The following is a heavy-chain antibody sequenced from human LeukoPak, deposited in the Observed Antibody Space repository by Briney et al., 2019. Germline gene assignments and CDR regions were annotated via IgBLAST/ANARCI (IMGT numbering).Heavy chain of an antibody. J-gene: IGHJ3*02. CDR3: ARGIELYYDSTHHSPYDI. D-gene: IGHD3-22*01. CDR1: GYTFTSYG. CDR2: IIPIFGTA. Sequence: SVKVSCKASGYTFTSYGISWVRQAPGQGLEWMGGIIPIFGTANYAQKFQGRVTITADESTSTAYMELSSLRSKDTAVYYCARGIELYYDSTHHSPYDIWGQGTMVTVSS. V-gene: IGHV1-69*13.